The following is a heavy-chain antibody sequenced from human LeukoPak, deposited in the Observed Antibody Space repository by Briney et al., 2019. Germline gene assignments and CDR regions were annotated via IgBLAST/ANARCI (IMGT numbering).Heavy chain of an antibody. CDR2: ISGSGSLT. D-gene: IGHD3-22*01. J-gene: IGHJ4*02. CDR1: GFTFSTYV. CDR3: AKDRPNYYDSSGHYYRRDGDY. Sequence: GGSLRLSRAASGFTFSTYVMSWVRQAPGKGLEWVSSISGSGSLTYYAGSVKGRFTIPRDNSKNTLYLQMNSLRVEDTAVYYCAKDRPNYYDSSGHYYRRDGDYWGQGTLVTVSS. V-gene: IGHV3-23*01.